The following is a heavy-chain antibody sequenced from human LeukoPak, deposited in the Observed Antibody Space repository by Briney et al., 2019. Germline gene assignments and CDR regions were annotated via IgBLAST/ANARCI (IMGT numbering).Heavy chain of an antibody. CDR2: ISSSSSTI. Sequence: PGGSLRLSCAASGFTFSSYSMNWVRQAPGKGLEWVSYISSSSSTIYYADSVKGRFTISRDNAKNSLYLQMNSLRAEDTAVYYCASSSSSWPPPGDYWGQGTLVTVS. V-gene: IGHV3-48*04. CDR1: GFTFSSYS. CDR3: ASSSSSWPPPGDY. J-gene: IGHJ4*02. D-gene: IGHD6-13*01.